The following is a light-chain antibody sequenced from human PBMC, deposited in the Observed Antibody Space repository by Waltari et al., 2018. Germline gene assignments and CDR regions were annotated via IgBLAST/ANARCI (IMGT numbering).Light chain of an antibody. CDR3: QQYNSYSPYT. CDR1: QSISSW. CDR2: DAS. Sequence: IQMTQSPSTLSAFVGDKVTITCRASQSISSWLAWYQQKPGKAPKLLIYDASSLESGFPSRFSGSGSGTDFTLTISSLQPDDFATYYCQQYNSYSPYTFGQGTKLEIK. J-gene: IGKJ2*01. V-gene: IGKV1-5*01.